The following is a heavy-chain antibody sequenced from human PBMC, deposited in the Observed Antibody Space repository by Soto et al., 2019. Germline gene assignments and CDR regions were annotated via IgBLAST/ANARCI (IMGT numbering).Heavy chain of an antibody. V-gene: IGHV1-18*01. J-gene: IGHJ5*02. D-gene: IGHD1-26*01. Sequence: ASVKVSCKASGYTFTSYGISWVRQAPGQGLEWMGWISAYNGNTNYAQKLQGRVTMTTDTSTSTAYMELRSLRSDDTAMYYCARDPPEYSGSYYFWFDPWGQGTLVTVSS. CDR1: GYTFTSYG. CDR2: ISAYNGNT. CDR3: ARDPPEYSGSYYFWFDP.